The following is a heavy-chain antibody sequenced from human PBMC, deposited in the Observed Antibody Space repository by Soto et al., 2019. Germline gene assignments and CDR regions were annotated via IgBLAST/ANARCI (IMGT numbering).Heavy chain of an antibody. D-gene: IGHD4-17*01. J-gene: IGHJ4*02. CDR3: ARDKVYGDNSFDF. CDR1: GYIFSNFY. V-gene: IGHV1-46*01. CDR2: INPNTGGT. Sequence: QVSLVQSGAEVKKPGASVNVSCKAFGYIFSNFYIHWVRQAPGQGLEWMGIINPNTGGTSYPQKFQGRVTLTRDTSTSTVHMEMSSLTSEDTVVYYCARDKVYGDNSFDFWGQGTLVTVSS.